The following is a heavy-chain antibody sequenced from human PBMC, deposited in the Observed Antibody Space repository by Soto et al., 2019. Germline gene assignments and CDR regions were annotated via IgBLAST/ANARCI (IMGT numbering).Heavy chain of an antibody. CDR3: ARAPVLGRFDA. V-gene: IGHV1-18*01. J-gene: IGHJ4*02. CDR2: ISAYNGNT. Sequence: ASVKVSCKVSGYTLTELSMHRARQAPGKGLEWMGWISAYNGNTNYAQKLQGRVTMTTDTSTSTAYMELRSLRSDDTAVYYCARAPVLGRFDACGQGTLLTVSS. D-gene: IGHD3-16*01. CDR1: GYTLTELS.